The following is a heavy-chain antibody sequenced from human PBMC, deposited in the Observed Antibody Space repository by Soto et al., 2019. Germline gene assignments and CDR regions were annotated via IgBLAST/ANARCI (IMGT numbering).Heavy chain of an antibody. CDR1: GHLFNNHW. CDR3: ARGYFDSGHGYDL. V-gene: IGHV5-51*01. Sequence: ESLKISCXGPGHLFNNHWIGWVRQTPGKGLEWMGLIFTRDSETKTSPSFQGHVSFSVDNSINTVYLQWTSLKTTDTGLYFCARGYFDSGHGYDLWGQGTLVTVSS. D-gene: IGHD3-10*01. CDR2: IFTRDSET. J-gene: IGHJ5*02.